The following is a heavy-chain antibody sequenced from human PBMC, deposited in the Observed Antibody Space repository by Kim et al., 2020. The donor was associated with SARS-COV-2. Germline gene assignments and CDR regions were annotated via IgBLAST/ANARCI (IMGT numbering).Heavy chain of an antibody. CDR2: ISDYNGNT. CDR1: GYTFTSYG. J-gene: IGHJ4*02. CDR3: AILNAYYYDSSGPSPFDY. D-gene: IGHD3-22*01. V-gene: IGHV1-18*01. Sequence: ASVKVSCKASGYTFTSYGISWVRQAPGQGLEWMGWISDYNGNTNYAQKLQGRVTMTTDTSTSTAYMELRCLRSDDTAVYYCAILNAYYYDSSGPSPFDYWGQGTLVTVSS.